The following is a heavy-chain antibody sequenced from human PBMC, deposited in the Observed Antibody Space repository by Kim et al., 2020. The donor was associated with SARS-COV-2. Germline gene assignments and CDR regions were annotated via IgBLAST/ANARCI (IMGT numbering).Heavy chain of an antibody. Sequence: SETLSLTCAVYGGSFSGYYWSWIRQPPGKGLEWIGEINHSGSTNYNPSLKSRVTISVDTSKNQFSLKLSSVTAADTAVYYCARGALGYCSGGSCYEGWFDPWGQGTLVTVSS. CDR2: INHSGST. J-gene: IGHJ5*02. CDR1: GGSFSGYY. CDR3: ARGALGYCSGGSCYEGWFDP. V-gene: IGHV4-34*01. D-gene: IGHD2-15*01.